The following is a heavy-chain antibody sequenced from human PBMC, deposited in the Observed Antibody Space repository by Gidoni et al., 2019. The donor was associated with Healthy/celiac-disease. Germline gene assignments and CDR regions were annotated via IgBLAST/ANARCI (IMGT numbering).Heavy chain of an antibody. J-gene: IGHJ4*02. D-gene: IGHD3-16*01. Sequence: EVQLLESGGGLVQPGGSLSLSCAASGFTFSSYAMSWVRQAPGKGLEWVSAISGSGGSTYYADAVKGRFTISRDNSKNTLYLQMNSLRAEDTAVYYCAKDQGGASFFDYWGQGTLVTVSS. CDR1: GFTFSSYA. CDR3: AKDQGGASFFDY. CDR2: ISGSGGST. V-gene: IGHV3-23*01.